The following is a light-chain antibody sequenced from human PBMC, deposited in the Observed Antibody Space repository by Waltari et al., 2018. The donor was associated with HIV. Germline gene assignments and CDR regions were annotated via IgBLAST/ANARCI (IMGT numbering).Light chain of an antibody. CDR2: GVS. Sequence: EIVLAQSPGTLSLSPGETATLSCRASQTVNNNFFSWYQQRSGQAPRLRIYGVSSRATGIPNRFSGSGSGTDVTLTISRLEPEDFAVYYCQHYGGSPLYTFGQGTKLEMK. CDR1: QTVNNNF. J-gene: IGKJ2*01. V-gene: IGKV3-20*01. CDR3: QHYGGSPLYT.